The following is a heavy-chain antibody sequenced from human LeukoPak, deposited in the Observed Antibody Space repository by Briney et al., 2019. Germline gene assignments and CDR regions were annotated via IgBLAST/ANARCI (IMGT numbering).Heavy chain of an antibody. D-gene: IGHD3-3*01. CDR1: GYTFTSYY. V-gene: IGHV1-2*02. CDR3: AREGRDFVLRFLEWFYDY. Sequence: ASVKVSCKASGYTFTSYYMHWVRQAPGQGLEWMGWINPNSGGTNYAQKFQGRVTMTRDTSISTAYMELSRLRSDDTAVYYCAREGRDFVLRFLEWFYDYWGQGTLVTVSS. CDR2: INPNSGGT. J-gene: IGHJ4*02.